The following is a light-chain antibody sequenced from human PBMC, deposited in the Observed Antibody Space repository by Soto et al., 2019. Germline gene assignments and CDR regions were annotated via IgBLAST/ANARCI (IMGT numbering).Light chain of an antibody. CDR1: QSVSGN. Sequence: EIVMTQSPATLSVSPGERATLSCRASQSVSGNLAWYQQKPGQAPRLLIYGASTRATGIPARFSGSGSGTECTLSISSLQSDDVSVYYCQQYYSSPPLTFGGGTKVEIK. CDR2: GAS. J-gene: IGKJ4*01. V-gene: IGKV3-15*01. CDR3: QQYYSSPPLT.